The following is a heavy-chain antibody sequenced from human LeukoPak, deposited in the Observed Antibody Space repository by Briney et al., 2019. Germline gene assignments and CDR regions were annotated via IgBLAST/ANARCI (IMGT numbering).Heavy chain of an antibody. V-gene: IGHV1-2*02. CDR1: GYTFTNYY. CDR3: ARDGEWEPEGLYDY. Sequence: GASVKVSCKASGYTFTNYYMHWVRQAPGQGLEWMGWINPNSGGTNYAQKFQGRVTMTRDTSISTAYMELSRLRSDDTAVYYCARDGEWEPEGLYDYWGQGTLVTVSS. D-gene: IGHD1-26*01. J-gene: IGHJ4*02. CDR2: INPNSGGT.